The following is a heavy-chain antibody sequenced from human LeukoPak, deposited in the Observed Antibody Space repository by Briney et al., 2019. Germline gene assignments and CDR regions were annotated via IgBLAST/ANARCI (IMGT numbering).Heavy chain of an antibody. CDR1: GGSFSGYY. CDR3: ASLYSGSYYALDY. V-gene: IGHV4-34*01. Sequence: SETLSLTCAVYGGSFSGYYWSWIRQPPGKGLECVGEINHSGSTNYNPSLKSRVTISVDTSKNQFSLKLSSVTAADTAVYYCASLYSGSYYALDYWGQGTLVTVSS. CDR2: INHSGST. D-gene: IGHD1-26*01. J-gene: IGHJ4*02.